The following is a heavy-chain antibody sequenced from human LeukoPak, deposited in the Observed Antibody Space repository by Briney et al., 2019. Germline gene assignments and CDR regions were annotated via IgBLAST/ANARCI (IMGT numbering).Heavy chain of an antibody. J-gene: IGHJ4*02. D-gene: IGHD1-26*01. CDR2: INPNSGGT. V-gene: IGHV1-2*02. CDR1: GYTFTNYY. Sequence: ASVKVSCKASGYTFTNYYMHWVRQAPGQGLEWMGWINPNSGGTNYAQKFQGRVTMTRDTSISTAYMELSRLRSDDTAVYYCAREWDSGSYGWFRYWGQGTLVTVSS. CDR3: AREWDSGSYGWFRY.